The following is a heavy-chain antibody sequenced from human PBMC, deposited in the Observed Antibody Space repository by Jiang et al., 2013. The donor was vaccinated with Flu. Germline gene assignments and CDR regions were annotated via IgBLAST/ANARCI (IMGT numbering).Heavy chain of an antibody. Sequence: GAEVKKPGESLKISCKGYGYTFTYHWIAWVRQMPGKGLEWMGIIYPGDSNTIYSPSFQGQVTISADKSISTAYLQWSSLKASDTAMYYCARRNFCSGGNCPRQGNFDYWGQGTLVTVSS. J-gene: IGHJ4*02. V-gene: IGHV5-51*01. CDR2: IYPGDSNT. CDR3: ARRNFCSGGNCPRQGNFDY. CDR1: GYTFTYHW. D-gene: IGHD2-15*01.